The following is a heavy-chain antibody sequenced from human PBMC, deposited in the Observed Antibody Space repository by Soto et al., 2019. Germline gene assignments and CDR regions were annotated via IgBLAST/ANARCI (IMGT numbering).Heavy chain of an antibody. V-gene: IGHV3-21*01. CDR2: ISSRSSYR. Sequence: GTLRLSWASAGVKFRCSGRSLVRKAGGKGLEWVSSISSRSSYRYYVDSVKGRFTISRDNAKNSLYLQMNSLRAEDTAVYYGARGMRVVAGPPSDSFDSWGQETMVTGSS. CDR1: GVKFRCSG. CDR3: ARGMRVVAGPPSDSFDS. D-gene: IGHD3-22*01. J-gene: IGHJ3*02.